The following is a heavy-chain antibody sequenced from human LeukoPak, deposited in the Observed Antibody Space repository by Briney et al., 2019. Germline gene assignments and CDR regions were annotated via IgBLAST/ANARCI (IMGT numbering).Heavy chain of an antibody. CDR3: ARHRYYGDYSFSY. CDR2: IYYSGSN. V-gene: IGHV4-59*08. CDR1: GGSISSYY. D-gene: IGHD4-17*01. J-gene: IGHJ4*02. Sequence: SETLSLTCTVSGGSISSYYWSWIRQPPGKGLEWIGYIYYSGSNNYNPSLKSRVTISVDTSKNQFSLKLSSVTAADTAVYYCARHRYYGDYSFSYWGQGTLVTVSS.